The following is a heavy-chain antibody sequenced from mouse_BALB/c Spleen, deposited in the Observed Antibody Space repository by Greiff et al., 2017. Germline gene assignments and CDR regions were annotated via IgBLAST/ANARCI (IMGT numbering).Heavy chain of an antibody. CDR3: IYDGY. V-gene: IGHV1-87*01. Sequence: VQVQQSGAELARPGASVKLSCKASGYTFTSYWMQWVKQRPGQGLEWIGAIYPGDGDTGYTQKFKGRATLTADNSSSTAYMQLSSLASEDSAVYYCIYDGYWGQGTTLTVSA. CDR2: IYPGDGDT. J-gene: IGHJ2*01. CDR1: GYTFTSYW. D-gene: IGHD2-3*01.